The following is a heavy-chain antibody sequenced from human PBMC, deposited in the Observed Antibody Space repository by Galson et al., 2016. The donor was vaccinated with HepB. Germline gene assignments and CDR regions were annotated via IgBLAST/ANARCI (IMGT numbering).Heavy chain of an antibody. V-gene: IGHV3-21*06. CDR3: ARLGAGAMPTNFERDYYYGMYF. J-gene: IGHJ6*02. CDR2: ISSRSSYI. CDR1: GFTFTTYS. D-gene: IGHD5-24*01. Sequence: SLRLSCAVSGFTFTTYSMSWVRQVPGKGLEWVSSISSRSSYIYYADSVKGRFTISRDNARNSLYLEINSLRAEDTALYYCARLGAGAMPTNFERDYYYGMYFWGQGTTVTVSS.